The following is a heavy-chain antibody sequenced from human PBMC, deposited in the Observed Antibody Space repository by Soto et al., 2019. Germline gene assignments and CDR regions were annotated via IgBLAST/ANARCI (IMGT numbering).Heavy chain of an antibody. V-gene: IGHV1-18*01. D-gene: IGHD6-13*01. CDR1: GYTFTSYG. CDR2: ISAYNGNT. Sequence: ASVKVSCKASGYTFTSYGISWVRQAPGQGPEWMGWISAYNGNTNYAQKLQGRVTMTTDTSTSTAYMELRSLRSDDTAVYYCARVSAGHYNYGTDLWRQATTVTVS. CDR3: ARVSAGHYNYGTDL. J-gene: IGHJ6*02.